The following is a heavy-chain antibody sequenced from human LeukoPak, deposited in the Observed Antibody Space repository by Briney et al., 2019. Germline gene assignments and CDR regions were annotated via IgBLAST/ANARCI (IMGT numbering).Heavy chain of an antibody. J-gene: IGHJ4*02. Sequence: GGSLRLSCAASGFTFSSYWMSWGRQAPGKGLEWVANIKQDGSEKNYVDSVKGRFTISRDNAKNSLYLQMNSLRADDTAVYYCVRGGSSWYGFDYWGQGTLVTVSS. CDR1: GFTFSSYW. CDR2: IKQDGSEK. V-gene: IGHV3-7*02. CDR3: VRGGSSWYGFDY. D-gene: IGHD6-13*01.